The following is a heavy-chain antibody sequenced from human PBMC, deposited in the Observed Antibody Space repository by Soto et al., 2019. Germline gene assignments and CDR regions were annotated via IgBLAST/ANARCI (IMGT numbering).Heavy chain of an antibody. V-gene: IGHV4-4*07. D-gene: IGHD2-2*01. CDR1: GGSISSYY. CDR3: ARVVGCSSTSCSTYNWFDP. Sequence: PSETLSLTCTVSGGSISSYYWSWIRQPAGKGLEWIGRIYTSGSTNYNPSLKSRVTMSVDTSKNQFSLKLSSVTAADTAVYYCARVVGCSSTSCSTYNWFDPWGQGTLVTVSS. J-gene: IGHJ5*02. CDR2: IYTSGST.